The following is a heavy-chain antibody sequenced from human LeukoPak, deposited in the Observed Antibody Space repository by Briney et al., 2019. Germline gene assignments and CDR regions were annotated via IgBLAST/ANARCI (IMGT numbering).Heavy chain of an antibody. CDR2: IIPIFGTA. Sequence: ASVKVSCKASGGTFSNYAISWVRQAPGQGLEWMGGIIPIFGTANYAQKFQGRVTITADKSTSTAYMELSSLGSEDTAVYYCATDMSGYDSGLDYWGQGTLVTVSS. CDR1: GGTFSNYA. CDR3: ATDMSGYDSGLDY. D-gene: IGHD5-12*01. V-gene: IGHV1-69*06. J-gene: IGHJ4*02.